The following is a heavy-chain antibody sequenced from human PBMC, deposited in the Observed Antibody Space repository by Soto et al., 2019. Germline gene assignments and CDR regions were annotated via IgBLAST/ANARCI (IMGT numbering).Heavy chain of an antibody. J-gene: IGHJ4*02. D-gene: IGHD3-10*01. CDR3: AKEAFPGEFFFDY. Sequence: EVQLLESGGGLVQPGGSLRLSCGASGFTFNTYAMTWVRQGPGKGLECVSTIGGSVGSIYYADSVKGRFTISRDTSKNTLALQMNSLTLDDTAVYYCAKEAFPGEFFFDYWGQGTVVTVSS. V-gene: IGHV3-23*01. CDR1: GFTFNTYA. CDR2: IGGSVGSI.